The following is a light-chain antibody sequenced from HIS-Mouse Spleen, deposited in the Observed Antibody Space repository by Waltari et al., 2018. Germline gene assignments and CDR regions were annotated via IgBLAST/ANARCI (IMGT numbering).Light chain of an antibody. V-gene: IGLV3-25*03. CDR2: KDS. Sequence: SYELTQPPSVSVSPGQTARIPCSGDALPKQYAYWYQQKPGQAPVLVIYKDSERPSGIPERFSGSRSGTTVTLTISGVQAEDEADYYCQSADSSGTGWVFGGGTKLTVL. J-gene: IGLJ3*02. CDR3: QSADSSGTGWV. CDR1: ALPKQY.